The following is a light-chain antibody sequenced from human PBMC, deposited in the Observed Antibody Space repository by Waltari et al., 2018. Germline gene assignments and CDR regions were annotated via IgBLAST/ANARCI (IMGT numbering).Light chain of an antibody. V-gene: IGKV4-1*01. CDR2: WAS. J-gene: IGKJ1*01. CDR1: RSFLYTDNNKNY. CDR3: HQHYTTPWT. Sequence: DIAMTQSPDSLAVYLGERATINCKSSRSFLYTDNNKNYLTWYQQKPGQPPQLLISWASTRESGVPDRFIGSGSGTDFTLTISSLQAEDVAVYYCHQHYTTPWTFGQGTQVEL.